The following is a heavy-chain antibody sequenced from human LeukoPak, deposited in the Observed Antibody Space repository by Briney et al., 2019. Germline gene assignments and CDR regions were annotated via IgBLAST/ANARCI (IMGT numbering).Heavy chain of an antibody. V-gene: IGHV4-59*08. CDR1: AGSFSSYY. CDR2: IYYSGST. J-gene: IGHJ6*03. D-gene: IGHD4-11*01. CDR3: ARARVTTGDYYYYMDV. Sequence: SETLSLTCTVSAGSFSSYYWSWIRQPPGKGLEWIGYIYYSGSTNYNPSLKSRVTISVHTSKNQFSLNLSSVTAADTAVYYCARARVTTGDYYYYMDVWGKGTTVTVSS.